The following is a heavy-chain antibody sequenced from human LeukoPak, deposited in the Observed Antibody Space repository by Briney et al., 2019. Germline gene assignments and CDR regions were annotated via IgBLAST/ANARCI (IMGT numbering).Heavy chain of an antibody. Sequence: GGSLRLSCAASGFTFSGYDMNWVRQAPGKGLEWVSSISGSSSYIYYADSMKGRFTISRDNGKKSLYLQMNSLRAEDTAVYFCARGSSNVAARNNWFDPWGQGTLVTVSS. CDR3: ARGSSNVAARNNWFDP. V-gene: IGHV3-21*01. D-gene: IGHD6-6*01. CDR2: ISGSSSYI. J-gene: IGHJ5*02. CDR1: GFTFSGYD.